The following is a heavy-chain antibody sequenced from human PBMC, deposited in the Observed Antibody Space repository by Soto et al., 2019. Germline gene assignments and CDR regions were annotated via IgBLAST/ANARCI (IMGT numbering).Heavy chain of an antibody. CDR2: INPNSGAT. Sequence: ASVKVSCKASGDTLTVYYIHWVRQAPGQGLEWMGWINPNSGATNYAQKFQGRVTMTRDTSTSTVYMELSSLRSEDTAVYYCARGGRIGGSSGYYYPEAFDIWGQGTMVTVSS. V-gene: IGHV1-2*02. J-gene: IGHJ3*02. CDR1: GDTLTVYY. D-gene: IGHD3-22*01. CDR3: ARGGRIGGSSGYYYPEAFDI.